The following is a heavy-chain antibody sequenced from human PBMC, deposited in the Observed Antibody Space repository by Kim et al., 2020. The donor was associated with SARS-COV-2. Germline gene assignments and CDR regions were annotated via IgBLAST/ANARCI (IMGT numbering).Heavy chain of an antibody. CDR1: GGSISSGSYY. J-gene: IGHJ6*02. D-gene: IGHD6-19*01. V-gene: IGHV4-61*02. CDR2: IYTSGST. Sequence: SETLSLTCTVSGGSISSGSYYWSWIRQPAGKGLEWIGRIYTSGSTNYNPSLKSRVTISVDTSKNQFSLKLSSVTAADTAVYYCARGGTGYSSGWYGLDLYYYGMDVWGQGTTVTVSS. CDR3: ARGGTGYSSGWYGLDLYYYGMDV.